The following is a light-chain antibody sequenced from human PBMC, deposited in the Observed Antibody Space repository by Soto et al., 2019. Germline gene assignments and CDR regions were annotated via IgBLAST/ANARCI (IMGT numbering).Light chain of an antibody. Sequence: QLVLTQSPSASASLGASVKLTCTLSSGHSSYAIAWHQQQPEKGPRYLMKLNSDGSHSTGDGIPDRFSGSSSGAERYLTISSLQSEDEADYYCQTWGTGTWVFGGGTKVTVL. V-gene: IGLV4-69*01. J-gene: IGLJ3*02. CDR3: QTWGTGTWV. CDR2: LNSDGSH. CDR1: SGHSSYA.